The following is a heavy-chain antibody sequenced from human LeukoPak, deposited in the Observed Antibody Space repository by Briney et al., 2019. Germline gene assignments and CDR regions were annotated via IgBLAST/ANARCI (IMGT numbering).Heavy chain of an antibody. CDR3: ASRVSGYCSSTSCLPFDY. J-gene: IGHJ4*02. Sequence: ASVKVSCKASGYTFTSYAMNWVRQAPGQGLEWMGWINTNTGNPTYAQGFTGRFVSSLDTSVSTAYLQISSLKAEDTAVYYCASRVSGYCSSTSCLPFDYWGQGTLVTVSS. CDR1: GYTFTSYA. D-gene: IGHD2-2*01. CDR2: INTNTGNP. V-gene: IGHV7-4-1*02.